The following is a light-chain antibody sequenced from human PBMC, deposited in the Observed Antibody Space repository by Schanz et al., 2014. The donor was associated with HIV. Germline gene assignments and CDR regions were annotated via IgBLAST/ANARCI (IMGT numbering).Light chain of an antibody. CDR1: SSNIGTYT. V-gene: IGLV1-44*01. Sequence: QSVLTQPPSASGTPGQMITISCSGSSSNIGTYTVNWYQPLPGTAPKLLIYRNDQRPSGVPDRFSGSKSGTSASLAISGLQSQDEADYYCATWVDSLNGWVFGGGTKVTVL. J-gene: IGLJ3*02. CDR2: RND. CDR3: ATWVDSLNGWV.